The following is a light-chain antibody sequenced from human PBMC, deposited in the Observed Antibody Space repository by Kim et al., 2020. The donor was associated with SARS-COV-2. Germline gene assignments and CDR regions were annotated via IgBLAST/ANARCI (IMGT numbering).Light chain of an antibody. V-gene: IGLV3-19*01. CDR2: GKD. CDR3: NSRDSSANLQFV. Sequence: SSELTQDPAVSVALGQTFTITCQGDSLRNYYASWYQQKPGQAPVLVIYGKDNRPSGIPDRFSGSSSGNTASLTITGAQAEDEADYYCNSRDSSANLQFVFGPGTKVTVL. CDR1: SLRNYY. J-gene: IGLJ1*01.